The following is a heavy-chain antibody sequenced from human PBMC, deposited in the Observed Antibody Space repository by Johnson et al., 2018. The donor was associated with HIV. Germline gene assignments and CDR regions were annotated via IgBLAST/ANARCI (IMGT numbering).Heavy chain of an antibody. Sequence: EMQLVESGGGLVQPGRSLRLSCAASGFTFDDYAMHWVRQAPGKGLEWVSAISGSGGSTYYADSVKGRFTISRDNSKNSLSLQMNSLRAEDTAVFYCARDQFGTITTGGDGAFDIWGQGTMVTVSS. D-gene: IGHD5-24*01. CDR1: GFTFDDYA. CDR3: ARDQFGTITTGGDGAFDI. J-gene: IGHJ3*02. CDR2: ISGSGGST. V-gene: IGHV3-23*04.